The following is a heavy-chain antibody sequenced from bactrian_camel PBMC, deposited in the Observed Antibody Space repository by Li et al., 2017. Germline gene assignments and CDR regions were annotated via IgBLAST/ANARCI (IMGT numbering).Heavy chain of an antibody. Sequence: HVQLVESGGGLLQPGGSLRLSCAASGFAFSNYWMYWVRQTPAKGLEWVAGVASNGGSTEYADSILGRFTMSRDNAKNTLYLQMNSLNPEATPMSYSPAPPRSFASAHWSHHFTYWAQGTQVTV. CDR2: VASNGGST. CDR3: PAPPRSFASAHWSHHFTY. D-gene: IGHD7*01. V-gene: IGHV3S26*01. J-gene: IGHJ4*01. CDR1: GFAFSNYW.